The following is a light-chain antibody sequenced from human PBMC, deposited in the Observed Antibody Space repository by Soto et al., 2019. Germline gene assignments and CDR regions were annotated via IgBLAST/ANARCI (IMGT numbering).Light chain of an antibody. Sequence: EIVLTQSPATLSVSLGDSATLSGRASQSVSLSLAWFQMRPGQPPRLLIYGASTRATDIPARFSGSGSGTDFTLTISSLQSEDFAVYFCQQYHIGPSWTFGQGTKVDIK. CDR2: GAS. J-gene: IGKJ1*01. V-gene: IGKV3-15*01. CDR3: QQYHIGPSWT. CDR1: QSVSLS.